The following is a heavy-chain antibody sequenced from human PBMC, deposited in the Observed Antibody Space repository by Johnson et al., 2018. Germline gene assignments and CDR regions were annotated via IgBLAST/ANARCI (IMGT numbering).Heavy chain of an antibody. CDR1: GFTFSNYG. CDR3: AKDYEQYLQH. V-gene: IGHV3-30*18. Sequence: QVRLVQAGGGVIQPGGSLRLSCAASGFTFSNYGMHLVRQAPGKGLEWVAVISYDGSNKYYADSVKGRFTISRDNSKNTLYLQMNSLRAEDTAVYYCAKDYEQYLQHWGQGTLVTVSS. J-gene: IGHJ1*01. D-gene: IGHD3-16*01. CDR2: ISYDGSNK.